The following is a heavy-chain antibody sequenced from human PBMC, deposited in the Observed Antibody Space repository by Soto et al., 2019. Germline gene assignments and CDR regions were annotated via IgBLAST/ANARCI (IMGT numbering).Heavy chain of an antibody. CDR1: GYTFTSYA. J-gene: IGHJ3*02. D-gene: IGHD1-1*01. CDR2: INAGNGNT. CDR3: ARDGRYEHAFDI. Sequence: ASVKVSCKASGYTFTSYAMHWVRQAPGQRLEWMGWINAGNGNTKYSQKFQGRVTITRDTSASTAYMELSSLRSEDTAVYYCARDGRYEHAFDIWGQGTMVTVSS. V-gene: IGHV1-3*01.